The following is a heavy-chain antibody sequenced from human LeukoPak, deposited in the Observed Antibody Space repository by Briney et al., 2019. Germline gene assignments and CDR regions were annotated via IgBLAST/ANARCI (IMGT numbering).Heavy chain of an antibody. V-gene: IGHV1-18*01. D-gene: IGHD3-22*01. CDR2: ISAYNGNT. CDR3: ARRNLYYYDSSGTSGRSDY. CDR1: GYTFTSYG. J-gene: IGHJ4*02. Sequence: ASVKVSCKASGYTFTSYGISWVRQAPGQGLEWMGWISAYNGNTNYAQKLQGRVTMTTDTSTSTAYMELRSLRSDDTAVYYCARRNLYYYDSSGTSGRSDYWGQGTLVTVSS.